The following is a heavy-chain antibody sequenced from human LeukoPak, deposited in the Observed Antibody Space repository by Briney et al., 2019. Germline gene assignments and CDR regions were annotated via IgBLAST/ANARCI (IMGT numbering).Heavy chain of an antibody. V-gene: IGHV3-30*02. Sequence: GGSLRLSCAASGFTFSSYGMHWVRQAPGKGLEWVAFIRYDGSNKYYADSVKGRFTISRDNAKNSLYLQMNSLRAEDTAVYYCARVREQWLVTDDAFDIWGQGTMVTVSS. CDR2: IRYDGSNK. J-gene: IGHJ3*02. CDR3: ARVREQWLVTDDAFDI. CDR1: GFTFSSYG. D-gene: IGHD6-19*01.